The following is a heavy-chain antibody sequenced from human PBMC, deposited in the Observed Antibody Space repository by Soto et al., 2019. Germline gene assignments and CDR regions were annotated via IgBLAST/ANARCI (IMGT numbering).Heavy chain of an antibody. V-gene: IGHV1-69*13. CDR2: IIPIFGTA. CDR3: ARVGDCTNGVCYASYYGMDV. Sequence: GASVKVSCKASGGTFSSYAISWVRQAPGQGLERMGGIIPIFGTANYAQKFHGRVTITADESTSTAYMELSSLRSEDTAVYYFARVGDCTNGVCYASYYGMDVWGQGTTVTVSS. J-gene: IGHJ6*02. D-gene: IGHD2-8*01. CDR1: GGTFSSYA.